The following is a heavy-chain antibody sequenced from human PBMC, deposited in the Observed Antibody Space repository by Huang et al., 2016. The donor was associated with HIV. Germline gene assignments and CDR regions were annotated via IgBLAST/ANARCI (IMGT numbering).Heavy chain of an antibody. J-gene: IGHJ3*01. Sequence: QLQLQESGPGLVKPSETLSLTCTVSGGSISSSSYYWGWIRQPPGKGLEWIGSIYYSGSTYHNPSLKSRVTISVDTSKNQFSLKLSSVTAADTAVYYCARAYSSSWYGSLWGGDAFDVWGQGTMVTVSS. CDR2: IYYSGST. CDR3: ARAYSSSWYGSLWGGDAFDV. CDR1: GGSISSSSYY. D-gene: IGHD6-13*01. V-gene: IGHV4-39*01.